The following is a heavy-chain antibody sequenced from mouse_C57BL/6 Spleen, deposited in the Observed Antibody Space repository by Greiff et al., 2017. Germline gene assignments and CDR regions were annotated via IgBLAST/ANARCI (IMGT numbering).Heavy chain of an antibody. V-gene: IGHV3-1*01. CDR3: ARDRSYYGSSYGYFDV. CDR2: ISYSGST. CDR1: GYSITSGYD. D-gene: IGHD1-1*01. Sequence: EVKLQESGPGMVKPSQSLSLTCTVTGYSITSGYDWHWIRHFPGNKLEWMGYISYSGSTNYNPSLKSRISITHDTSKNHFFLKLYSVTTEDTATYYCARDRSYYGSSYGYFDVWGTGTTVTVSS. J-gene: IGHJ1*03.